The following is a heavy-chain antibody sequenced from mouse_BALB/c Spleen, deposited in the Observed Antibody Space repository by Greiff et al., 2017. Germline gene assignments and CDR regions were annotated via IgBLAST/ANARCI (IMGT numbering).Heavy chain of an antibody. Sequence: EVKLMESGAELVKPGASVKLSCTASGFNIKDTYMHWVKQRPEQGLEWIGRIDPANGNTKYDPKFQGKATITADTSSNTAYLQLSSLTSEDTAVYYCARGGNPFAYWGQGTLVTVSA. V-gene: IGHV14-3*02. CDR2: IDPANGNT. J-gene: IGHJ3*01. CDR1: GFNIKDTY. D-gene: IGHD1-1*02. CDR3: ARGGNPFAY.